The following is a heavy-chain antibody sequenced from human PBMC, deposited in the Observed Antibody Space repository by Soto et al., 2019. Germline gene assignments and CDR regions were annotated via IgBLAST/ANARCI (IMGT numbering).Heavy chain of an antibody. V-gene: IGHV3-23*01. J-gene: IGHJ6*03. CDR1: GFTFSSYA. CDR2: ISGSGGST. Sequence: GGSLRLSCAASGFTFSSYAMSWVRQAPGKGLEWVSAISGSGGSTYYADSVKGRFTISRDNSKNTLYLQMNSLRAEDTAVYYCAKDLGYCTNGVCSSRYYYMDVWGKGTTVTVSS. CDR3: AKDLGYCTNGVCSSRYYYMDV. D-gene: IGHD2-8*01.